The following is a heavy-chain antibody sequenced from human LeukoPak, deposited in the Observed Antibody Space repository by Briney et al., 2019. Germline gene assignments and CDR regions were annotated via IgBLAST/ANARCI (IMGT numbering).Heavy chain of an antibody. Sequence: SSETLSLTCTVSGGSISNYFCNWLRQSAGKGLEWIGRIYTSGSTNYNPSLKSRVTMSVDTSKNQFSLKLSSVTAADTAVYYCARETRDSIGYYCDYWGQGTLVTVSS. D-gene: IGHD3-22*01. CDR2: IYTSGST. CDR1: GGSISNYF. J-gene: IGHJ4*02. V-gene: IGHV4-4*07. CDR3: ARETRDSIGYYCDY.